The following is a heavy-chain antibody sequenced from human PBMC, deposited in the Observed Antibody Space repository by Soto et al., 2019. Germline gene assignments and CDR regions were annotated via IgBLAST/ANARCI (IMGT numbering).Heavy chain of an antibody. CDR2: IYYSGST. V-gene: IGHV4-59*01. CDR1: GGSISSYY. Sequence: PSETLSLTCTVSGGSISSYYWCWIRQPPGKGLEWIGYIYYSGSTNYNPSLKSRVTISVDTSKNQFSLKLSSVTAADTAVYYCARGSDDFYGMDVWGQGTTVTVSS. CDR3: ARGSDDFYGMDV. D-gene: IGHD3-10*01. J-gene: IGHJ6*02.